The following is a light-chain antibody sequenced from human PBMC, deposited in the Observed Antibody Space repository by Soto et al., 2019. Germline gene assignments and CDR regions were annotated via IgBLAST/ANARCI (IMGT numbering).Light chain of an antibody. V-gene: IGKV3-11*01. Sequence: ESVLTQSPATLSLSAGESATLSCRASQSISISLAWYQQKPGQAPRLLIYDASKRATDIPGRFSGSGSGTDFTLTISSLEPEDFATSFCQQRFTWPPTFGGGTKVEIK. CDR1: QSISIS. J-gene: IGKJ4*01. CDR2: DAS. CDR3: QQRFTWPPT.